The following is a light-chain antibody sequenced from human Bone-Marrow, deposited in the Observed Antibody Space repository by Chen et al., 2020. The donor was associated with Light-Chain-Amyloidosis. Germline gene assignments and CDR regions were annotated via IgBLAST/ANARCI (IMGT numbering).Light chain of an antibody. CDR3: QVWDRSSDRPV. J-gene: IGLJ3*02. Sequence: SYVLTQPSSVSVAPGQTATIACGGNNIGSTSVHWYQQTPGQASLRVVYDVSDRPSGIPERLAGSNSGNTATLTISRVEAGDEADYYCQVWDRSSDRPVFGGGTKLTVL. CDR1: NIGSTS. V-gene: IGLV3-21*02. CDR2: DVS.